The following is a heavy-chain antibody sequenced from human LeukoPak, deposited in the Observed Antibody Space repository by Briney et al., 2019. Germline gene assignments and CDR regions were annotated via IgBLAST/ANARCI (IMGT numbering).Heavy chain of an antibody. J-gene: IGHJ4*02. V-gene: IGHV3-23*01. Sequence: PGGSLRLSCAASGFTFSSYAMSWVRQAPGKGLEWVSAINASGGNTYDADSEKGRFTIYRDNSKNTLGLQMNRLRAEDTAVYYCAKGHCSSASCYAFDSWGQGTLVTVSS. CDR2: INASGGNT. CDR1: GFTFSSYA. CDR3: AKGHCSSASCYAFDS. D-gene: IGHD2-2*01.